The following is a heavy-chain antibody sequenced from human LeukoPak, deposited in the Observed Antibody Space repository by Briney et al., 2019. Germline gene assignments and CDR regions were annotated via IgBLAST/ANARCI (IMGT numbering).Heavy chain of an antibody. J-gene: IGHJ4*02. CDR2: IRYDGSDK. CDR3: ARGPEDYYGSGSYYTNDY. CDR1: GFTFSSYA. Sequence: PGGSLRLSCAASGFTFSSYAMHWVRQAPGKGLEWVAFIRYDGSDKYYADSVKGRFTISRDNSKNTLYLQMNSLRAEDTAVYYCARGPEDYYGSGSYYTNDYWGQGTLVTVSS. D-gene: IGHD3-10*01. V-gene: IGHV3-30*02.